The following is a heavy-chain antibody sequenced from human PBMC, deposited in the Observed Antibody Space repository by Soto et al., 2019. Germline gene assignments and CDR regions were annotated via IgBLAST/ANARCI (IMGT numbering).Heavy chain of an antibody. Sequence: PSETLSLTCTVSSGSISSTSYYWAWIRQPPGKGLEWIGAIYYDGTTYYTESLKSRVSISVDTSKNQFSLKLNSVTAADTAVYFGARQGRNTKRVLVKHYAADFWGQGTAVT. CDR1: SGSISSTSYY. J-gene: IGHJ6*02. D-gene: IGHD3-22*01. V-gene: IGHV4-39*01. CDR2: IYYDGTT. CDR3: ARQGRNTKRVLVKHYAADF.